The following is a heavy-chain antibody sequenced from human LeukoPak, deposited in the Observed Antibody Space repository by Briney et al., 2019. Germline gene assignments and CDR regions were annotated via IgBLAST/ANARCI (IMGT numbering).Heavy chain of an antibody. CDR1: GYTFTSYG. J-gene: IGHJ6*03. Sequence: ASVKVSCKASGYTFTSYGISWVRQAPGQGLEWMGWISAYNGNTNYAQKLQGRVTMTTDTSTSTAYMELRSLRSDDTAVYYCATGGYSSSSLPYYYYMDVWGKGTTVTVSS. CDR3: ATGGYSSSSLPYYYYMDV. CDR2: ISAYNGNT. D-gene: IGHD6-6*01. V-gene: IGHV1-18*01.